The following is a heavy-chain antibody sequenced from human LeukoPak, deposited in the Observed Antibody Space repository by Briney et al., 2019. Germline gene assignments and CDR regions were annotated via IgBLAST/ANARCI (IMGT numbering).Heavy chain of an antibody. CDR2: IYWDDEK. Sequence: ESGPTLVNPTQTLTLTCTFSGFSLSTSGVGVGWIRQPPGKALQWLALIYWDDEKYYSPSLKSRLSISRDTSRNQVVLTMTNMDPLDTATYFCAHSYYFGSRSYYNVWFAPWGLGTLVTV. V-gene: IGHV2-5*02. D-gene: IGHD3-10*01. CDR1: GFSLSTSGVG. CDR3: AHSYYFGSRSYYNVWFAP. J-gene: IGHJ5*02.